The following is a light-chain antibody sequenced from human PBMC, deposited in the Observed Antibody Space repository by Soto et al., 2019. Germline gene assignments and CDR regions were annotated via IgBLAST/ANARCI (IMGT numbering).Light chain of an antibody. CDR2: GAS. Sequence: EIVLTQPPGTLSLSPGERATLSCMASQSVSNRYLAWYQQKPGQAPRLLIYGASSRATGIPDRFSGSGSGTDFTLTISRLEPEDFAVYYCQQYGSSPLTFGGGTKVEIK. CDR3: QQYGSSPLT. V-gene: IGKV3-20*01. CDR1: QSVSNRY. J-gene: IGKJ4*01.